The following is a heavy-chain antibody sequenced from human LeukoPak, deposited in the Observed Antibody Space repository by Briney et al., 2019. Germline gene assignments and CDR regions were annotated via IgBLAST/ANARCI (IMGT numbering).Heavy chain of an antibody. V-gene: IGHV4-34*01. Sequence: SETLSLTCAVYGGSFSGYYWSWIRQPPGKGLEWIGEINHSGSTNYNPSLKSRVTISVDTSKNQFSLKLSSVTAADTAVYYCARLGATRASGYWGQGTLVTVSS. CDR1: GGSFSGYY. CDR3: ARLGATRASGY. D-gene: IGHD1-26*01. CDR2: INHSGST. J-gene: IGHJ4*02.